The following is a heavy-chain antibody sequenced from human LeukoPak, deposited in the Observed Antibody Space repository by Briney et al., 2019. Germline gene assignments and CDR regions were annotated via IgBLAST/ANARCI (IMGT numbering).Heavy chain of an antibody. V-gene: IGHV3-30*18. Sequence: PGGSLRLSCAASGFTFSSYGMHWVRQAPGKGLEWVALISYDGSNKYYADSVKGRFTISRDNSENTLYLQMNSLRAEDTAVYYCAKVLCVDRSSTGCYGIDRHRSHRSYFDYWGQGTLVTVSS. D-gene: IGHD2-2*01. CDR3: AKVLCVDRSSTGCYGIDRHRSHRSYFDY. CDR2: ISYDGSNK. CDR1: GFTFSSYG. J-gene: IGHJ4*02.